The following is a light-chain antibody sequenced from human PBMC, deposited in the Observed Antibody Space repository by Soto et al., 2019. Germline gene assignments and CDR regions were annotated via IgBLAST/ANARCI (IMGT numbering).Light chain of an antibody. J-gene: IGKJ1*01. V-gene: IGKV3-20*01. CDR1: QSVISNF. CDR2: GAS. Sequence: DIVLTQSPGTLSLSPGERATLSCRASQSVISNFVAWYQQKPGQAPRLLIYGASSRATGIPDRFSGSGSGTDFTLTISRLEPEDFAVYYCQQYGTSPRTFGQGTKVDVK. CDR3: QQYGTSPRT.